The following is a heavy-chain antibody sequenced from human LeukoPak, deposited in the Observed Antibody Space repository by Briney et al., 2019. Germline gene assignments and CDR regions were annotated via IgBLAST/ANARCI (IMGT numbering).Heavy chain of an antibody. J-gene: IGHJ4*02. D-gene: IGHD5-18*01. CDR3: ATDHGYSYGYGGY. CDR2: ISAYNGNT. V-gene: IGHV1-18*01. Sequence: ASVKVSCKAFGYTFTNYAVNWVRQAPGQRLQWMGWISAYNGNTNYAQKLQGRVTMTTDTSTSTAYMELRSLRSDDTAVYYCATDHGYSYGYGGYWGQGTLVTVSS. CDR1: GYTFTNYA.